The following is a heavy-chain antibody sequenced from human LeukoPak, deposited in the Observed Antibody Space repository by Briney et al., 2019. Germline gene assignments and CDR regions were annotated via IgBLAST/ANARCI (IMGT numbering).Heavy chain of an antibody. CDR1: GYSFTSYW. CDR2: IYPGDSDT. CDR3: ARGGYYYGSGSYYNNGERFDP. D-gene: IGHD3-10*01. V-gene: IGHV5-51*01. J-gene: IGHJ5*02. Sequence: GESLKISCKGSGYSFTSYWIGWVRQMPGKGLEWMGIIYPGDSDTRYSPSFQGQVTISADKSISTAYLQWSSLKASDTAMYYCARGGYYYGSGSYYNNGERFDPWGQGTLVTVSS.